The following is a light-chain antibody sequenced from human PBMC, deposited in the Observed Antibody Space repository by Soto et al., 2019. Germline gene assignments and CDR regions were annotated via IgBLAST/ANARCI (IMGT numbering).Light chain of an antibody. CDR2: DAS. Sequence: EIVLRQFPATLSLSPGERATLSCRASQTVSSYLAWYQQKPGQAPRLLIYDASVRATGTPGSFSGSGSGTDFNLIINSLEPDDFAVYFCHQRSDWPHTFGPGTRLDIK. CDR3: HQRSDWPHT. J-gene: IGKJ2*01. CDR1: QTVSSY. V-gene: IGKV3-11*01.